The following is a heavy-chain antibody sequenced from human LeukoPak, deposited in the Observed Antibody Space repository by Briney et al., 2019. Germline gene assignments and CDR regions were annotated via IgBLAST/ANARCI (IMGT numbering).Heavy chain of an antibody. CDR1: GGSISSYY. Sequence: SETLSLTCTVSGGSISSYYWSWIRQPPGKGLEWLGYIYYSGSTNYNPSLKSRVTISVDTSKNQFSLKLSSVTAADTAVYYCARSLYGSGSTPPYYWGQGTLVTVSS. CDR2: IYYSGST. J-gene: IGHJ4*02. V-gene: IGHV4-59*01. D-gene: IGHD3-10*01. CDR3: ARSLYGSGSTPPYY.